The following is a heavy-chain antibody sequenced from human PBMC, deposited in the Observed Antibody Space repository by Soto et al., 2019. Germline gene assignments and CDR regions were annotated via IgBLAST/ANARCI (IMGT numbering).Heavy chain of an antibody. J-gene: IGHJ4*02. Sequence: KGSETLSLTCTFSCGSSSSGDYYWSWIRQPPGKGLEWIGYIYYSGSTYYNPSLKSRVTISVDTSKNQFSLKLSSVTAADTAVYYCARVAVRGVILDYWGQGTLVTVSS. CDR2: IYYSGST. CDR1: CGSSSSGDYY. CDR3: ARVAVRGVILDY. D-gene: IGHD3-10*01. V-gene: IGHV4-30-4*01.